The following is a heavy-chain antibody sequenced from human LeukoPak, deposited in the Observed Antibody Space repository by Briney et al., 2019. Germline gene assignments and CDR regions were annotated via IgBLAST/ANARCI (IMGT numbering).Heavy chain of an antibody. D-gene: IGHD4-17*01. CDR2: INSDGSST. CDR3: VTVTVPSP. Sequence: GGSLRLSCAASGFNFKSFPMAWVRQAPGKGLVWVSRINSDGSSTSYADSVKGRFTISRDNAKNTLYLQMNSLRAEDTAVYYCVTVTVPSPWGQGTLVTVSS. J-gene: IGHJ4*02. V-gene: IGHV3-74*01. CDR1: GFNFKSFP.